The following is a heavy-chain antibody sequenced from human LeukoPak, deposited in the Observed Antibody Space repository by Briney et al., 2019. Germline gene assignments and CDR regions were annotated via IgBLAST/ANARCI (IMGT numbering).Heavy chain of an antibody. J-gene: IGHJ6*02. CDR1: GDGVSSISVA. CDR3: SLARSEYHYGMDV. CDR2: TYYRSKWYY. V-gene: IGHV6-1*01. Sequence: SQTLSLTCAISGDGVSSISVAWNWIRQSPSRGLEWLGRTYYRSKWYYEYAVSVKSRINISPDTFKNQFSLQLTSVTPEDTAVYYCSLARSEYHYGMDVWGQGTTVTVSS.